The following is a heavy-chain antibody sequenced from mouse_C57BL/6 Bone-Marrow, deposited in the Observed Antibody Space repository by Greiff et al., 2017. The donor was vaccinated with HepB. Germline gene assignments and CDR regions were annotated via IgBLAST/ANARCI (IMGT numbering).Heavy chain of an antibody. V-gene: IGHV7-3*01. D-gene: IGHD2-3*01. CDR1: GFTFTDDY. J-gene: IGHJ2*01. Sequence: EVQLVESGGGLVQSGGSLSLSCAASGFTFTDDYLSWVRQPPGKALEWLGFIRNKANGYTTDYSASVKGRFTISRDNSQIILYLQMDALRAEDSATYYCERYHDRYYPIDYWGQGTTLTVSS. CDR2: IRNKANGYTT. CDR3: ERYHDRYYPIDY.